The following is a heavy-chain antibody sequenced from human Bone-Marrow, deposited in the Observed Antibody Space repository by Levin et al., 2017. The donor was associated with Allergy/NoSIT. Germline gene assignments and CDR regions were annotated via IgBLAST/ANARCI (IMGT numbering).Heavy chain of an antibody. V-gene: IGHV3-73*01. J-gene: IGHJ4*02. Sequence: GGSLRLSCEASGFALSGSAIHWVRQASGKGLEWVGRIRSKPHNFATSYSTSMEDRFTISRDDSKNTAYLEMKNLKIEDTAVYFCSRFDGDFEIFDYWGQGTPVTVSS. CDR1: GFALSGSA. CDR3: SRFDGDFEIFDY. D-gene: IGHD4-17*01. CDR2: IRSKPHNFAT.